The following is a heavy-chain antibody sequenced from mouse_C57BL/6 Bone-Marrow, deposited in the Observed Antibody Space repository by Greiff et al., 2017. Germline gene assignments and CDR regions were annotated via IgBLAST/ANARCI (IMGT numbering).Heavy chain of an antibody. CDR2: ISNGGGST. J-gene: IGHJ4*01. Sequence: DVKLVESGGGLVQPGGSLKLSCAASGFTFSDYYMYWVRQTPEKRLEWVAYISNGGGSTYYPDTVKGRFTISRDNAKNTLYLQMSRLKSEDTAMYYCASAYYSNSHYAMDDWGQGTSVTVSS. D-gene: IGHD2-5*01. V-gene: IGHV5-12*01. CDR3: ASAYYSNSHYAMDD. CDR1: GFTFSDYY.